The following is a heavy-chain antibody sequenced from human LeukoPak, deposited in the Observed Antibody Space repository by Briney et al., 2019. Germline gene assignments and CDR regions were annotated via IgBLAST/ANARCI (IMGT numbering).Heavy chain of an antibody. V-gene: IGHV3-23*01. Sequence: GGSLRLSCAASGFTFSSYGMNWVRQAPGKGLEWVSAISGSGVSTYYADSVKGRFTFSRDNSKNTLSLQMNSLRAEDTAVYYCAKASGSSTTNWFDPWGQGTLVTVSS. CDR3: AKASGSSTTNWFDP. CDR1: GFTFSSYG. CDR2: ISGSGVST. D-gene: IGHD1-26*01. J-gene: IGHJ5*02.